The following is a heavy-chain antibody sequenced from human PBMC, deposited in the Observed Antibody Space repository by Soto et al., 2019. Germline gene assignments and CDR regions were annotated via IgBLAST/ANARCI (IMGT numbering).Heavy chain of an antibody. CDR2: IIPIFGTA. CDR1: GGTFSSYA. CDR3: ARTTTASHYDILTGYSIDS. Sequence: QVQLVQSGAEVKKPGSSVKVSCKASGGTFSSYAISWVRQAPGQGLEWMGGIIPIFGTANYAQKFQGRVTNTADKAESTPSMELSSLSSEDTAVYYCARTTTASHYDILTGYSIDSWGHGSLVTVS. J-gene: IGHJ5*01. V-gene: IGHV1-69*06. D-gene: IGHD3-9*01.